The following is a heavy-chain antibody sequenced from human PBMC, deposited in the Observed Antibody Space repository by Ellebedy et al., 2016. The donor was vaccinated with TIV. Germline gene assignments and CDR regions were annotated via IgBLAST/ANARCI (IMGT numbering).Heavy chain of an antibody. J-gene: IGHJ3*01. CDR1: KFNFRAYW. CDR2: INQDGSDK. D-gene: IGHD4-17*01. V-gene: IGHV3-7*01. CDR3: ATDGSYGDFRSPAHAFVF. Sequence: GGSLRLSCAASKFNFRAYWMSWVRQPPGKGLEWVANINQDGSDKYYVDSVKGRFTISRDNAQNSLYLQMNSLRADDTSVYYCATDGSYGDFRSPAHAFVFWGQGTVVTVSS.